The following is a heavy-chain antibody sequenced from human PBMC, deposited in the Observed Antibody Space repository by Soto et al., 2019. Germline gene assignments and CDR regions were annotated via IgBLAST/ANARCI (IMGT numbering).Heavy chain of an antibody. CDR2: ISYDGSNK. Sequence: QVQLVESGGGVVQPGRSLRLSCAASGFTFSSYAMHWVRQAPGKGLEWVAVISYDGSNKYYADSVKGRFTISRDNSKNTLYLQMNSLRAEDTAVYYCAKEREVVVVVAATPWDAFDIWGQGTMVTVSS. CDR1: GFTFSSYA. V-gene: IGHV3-30*04. J-gene: IGHJ3*02. CDR3: AKEREVVVVVAATPWDAFDI. D-gene: IGHD2-15*01.